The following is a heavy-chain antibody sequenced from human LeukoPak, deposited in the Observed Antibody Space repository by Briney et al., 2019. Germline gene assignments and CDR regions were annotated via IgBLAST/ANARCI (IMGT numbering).Heavy chain of an antibody. CDR2: INPNSGGT. Sequence: ASVKVSCKASGYTFTGYYMHWVRQAPGQGLEWMGWINPNSGGTNYVQKFQGRVTMTRDTSISTAYMELSRLRSDDTAVYYCAIDRGYCSSTSCSGPWFDPRGQGTLVTVSS. CDR3: AIDRGYCSSTSCSGPWFDP. V-gene: IGHV1-2*02. D-gene: IGHD2-2*03. CDR1: GYTFTGYY. J-gene: IGHJ5*02.